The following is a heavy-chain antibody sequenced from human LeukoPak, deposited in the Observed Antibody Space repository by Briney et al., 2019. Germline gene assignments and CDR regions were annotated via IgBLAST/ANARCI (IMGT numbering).Heavy chain of an antibody. CDR1: GXTXTXXX. D-gene: IGHD4-17*01. J-gene: IGHJ4*02. Sequence: GXTXTXXXMHWVRQAPGQGLEWMGWINPNSGGTNYAQKFQGRVTMTRDTPISTAYMELSRLRSDDTAVYYCAREGPVRYYFDYWGQGTLVTVSS. CDR2: INPNSGGT. CDR3: AREGPVRYYFDY. V-gene: IGHV1-2*02.